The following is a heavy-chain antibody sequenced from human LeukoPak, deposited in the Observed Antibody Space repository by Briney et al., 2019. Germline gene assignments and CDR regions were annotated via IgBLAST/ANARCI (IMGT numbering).Heavy chain of an antibody. J-gene: IGHJ4*02. D-gene: IGHD5-24*01. CDR2: IYYSGST. CDR3: ARGGDGYNSVDY. Sequence: SETLSLTCTVSGGSISSYYWSWTRQPPGKGLEWIGYIYYSGSTNYNPSLKSRVTISVDTSKNQFSLKLSSVTAADTAVYYCARGGDGYNSVDYWGQGTLVTVSS. V-gene: IGHV4-59*01. CDR1: GGSISSYY.